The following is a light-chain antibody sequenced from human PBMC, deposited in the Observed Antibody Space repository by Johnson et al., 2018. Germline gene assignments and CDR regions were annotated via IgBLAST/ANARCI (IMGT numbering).Light chain of an antibody. CDR1: SSNIGNNY. CDR2: ENN. J-gene: IGLJ1*01. V-gene: IGLV1-51*02. Sequence: QSVLTQPPSVSAAPGQKVTISCSGSSSNIGNNYVSWYQQLPGTAPKLLIYENNKRPSGIPDRFSGSKSGTSAPLAITGLHTGDAAYYYCGTWDSSLRAGNVFGTGTKVTVL. CDR3: GTWDSSLRAGNV.